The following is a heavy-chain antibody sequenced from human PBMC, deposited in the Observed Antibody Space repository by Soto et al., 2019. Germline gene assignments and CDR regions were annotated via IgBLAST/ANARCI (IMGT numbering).Heavy chain of an antibody. D-gene: IGHD3-10*01. J-gene: IGHJ6*02. CDR3: ARHSGSGSRRLFYYYYDMDV. V-gene: IGHV4-31*03. CDR1: GGSISSGGYY. CDR2: IYYSGST. Sequence: SETLSLTCTVSGGSISSGGYYWSWIRQHPGKGLEWIGYIYYSGSTYYNPSLKSRVTISVDTSKNHFSLKLTSVTAADAAVYYCARHSGSGSRRLFYYYYDMDVCGQGTTVTVSS.